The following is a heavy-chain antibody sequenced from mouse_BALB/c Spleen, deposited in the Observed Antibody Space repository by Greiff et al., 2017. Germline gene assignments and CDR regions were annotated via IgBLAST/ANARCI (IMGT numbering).Heavy chain of an antibody. CDR3: ARLERVYGTDLQGYAMDY. Sequence: QLQQSGPELVKPGASVKMSCKASGYTFTSYVMHWVKQKPGQGLEWIGYINPYNDGTKYNEKFKGKATLTSDKSSSTAYMELSSLTSEDSAVYYCARLERVYGTDLQGYAMDYWGQGTSVTVSS. V-gene: IGHV1-14*01. CDR2: INPYNDGT. CDR1: GYTFTSYV. J-gene: IGHJ4*01. D-gene: IGHD1-1*01.